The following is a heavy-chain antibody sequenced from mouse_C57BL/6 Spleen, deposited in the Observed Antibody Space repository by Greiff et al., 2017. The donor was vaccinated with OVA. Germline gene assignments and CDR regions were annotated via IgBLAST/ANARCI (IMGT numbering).Heavy chain of an antibody. D-gene: IGHD3-2*02. CDR2: INYDGSST. CDR1: GFTFSDYY. J-gene: IGHJ2*01. V-gene: IGHV5-16*01. CDR3: AREGDSSGYVGYFDY. Sequence: EVQLVESEGGLVQPGSSMKLSCTASGFTFSDYYMAWVRQVPEKGLEWVANINYDGSSTYYLDSLKSRFIISRDNAKNILYLQMSSLKSEDTATYYCAREGDSSGYVGYFDYWGQGTTLTVPS.